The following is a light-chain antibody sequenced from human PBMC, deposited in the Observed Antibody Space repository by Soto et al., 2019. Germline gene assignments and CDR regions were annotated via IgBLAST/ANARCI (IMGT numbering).Light chain of an antibody. CDR2: GAS. V-gene: IGKV3D-15*01. Sequence: VMTQSPATLSVSPGERVTLSCRASQSVGSNLAWYQQKPGQAPRLLIYGASTRATGIPARFSGSGSGTEFTLTISSLQSEDFTVYYCQQYDTWPPWTFGQGTKVEIK. J-gene: IGKJ1*01. CDR1: QSVGSN. CDR3: QQYDTWPPWT.